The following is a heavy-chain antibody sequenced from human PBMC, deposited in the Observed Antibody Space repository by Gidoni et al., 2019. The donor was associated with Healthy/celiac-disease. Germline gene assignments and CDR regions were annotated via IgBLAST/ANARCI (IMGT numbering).Heavy chain of an antibody. D-gene: IGHD3-10*01. CDR3: ARGRRMGYYGSGSYYNYYYYYGMDV. CDR2: INHSGST. J-gene: IGHJ6*02. Sequence: GLEWIGEINHSGSTNYNPSLKSRVTISVDTSKNQFSLKLSSVTAADTAVYYCARGRRMGYYGSGSYYNYYYYYGMDVWGQGTTVTVSS. V-gene: IGHV4-34*01.